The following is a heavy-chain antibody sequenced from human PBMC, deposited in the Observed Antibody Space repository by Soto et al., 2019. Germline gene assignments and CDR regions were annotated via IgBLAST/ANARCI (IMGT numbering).Heavy chain of an antibody. D-gene: IGHD3-3*01. CDR2: IKSKTDGGTT. CDR3: TTIRFLEWYADY. V-gene: IGHV3-15*01. J-gene: IGHJ4*02. CDR1: GFTFSNAW. Sequence: EVQLVESGGGLVKPGGSLRLSCAASGFTFSNAWMSWVRQAPGKGLGWVGRIKSKTDGGTTDYAAPVKGRFTISRDDSKNTLYLQMNSLKTEDTAVYYCTTIRFLEWYADYWGQGTLVTVSS.